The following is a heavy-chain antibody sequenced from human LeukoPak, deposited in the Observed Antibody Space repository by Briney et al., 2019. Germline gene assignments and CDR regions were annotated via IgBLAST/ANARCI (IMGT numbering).Heavy chain of an antibody. V-gene: IGHV4-59*13. CDR2: IYYSGTT. D-gene: IGHD1-26*01. CDR1: GGSISSYY. J-gene: IGHJ3*01. Sequence: PSETLSLTCTVSGGSISSYYWSWIRQPPEKGLEWIGYIYYSGTTNYNSSLKSRVTISVDTSKHQFSLKLRSVTAADTAVYYCAREGVGATDDAFDVWGQGIVVTVSS. CDR3: AREGVGATDDAFDV.